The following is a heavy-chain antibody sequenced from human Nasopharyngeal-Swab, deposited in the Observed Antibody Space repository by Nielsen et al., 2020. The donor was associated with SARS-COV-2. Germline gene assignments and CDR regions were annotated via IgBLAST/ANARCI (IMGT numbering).Heavy chain of an antibody. J-gene: IGHJ4*02. CDR3: ARDIGAWFRELRY. CDR1: GFTFSSYS. V-gene: IGHV3-48*04. Sequence: GGSLKISCAASGFTFSSYSMNWVRQAPGKGLEWVSYISSSSSTIYYADSVKGRFTISRDNAKNTLYLQMNSLRAEDTAVYYCARDIGAWFRELRYWGQGTLVTVSS. CDR2: ISSSSSTI. D-gene: IGHD3-10*01.